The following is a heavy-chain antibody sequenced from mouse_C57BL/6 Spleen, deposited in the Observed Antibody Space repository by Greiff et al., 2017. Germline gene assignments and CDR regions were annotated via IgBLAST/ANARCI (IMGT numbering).Heavy chain of an antibody. V-gene: IGHV5-16*01. CDR3: ARGTIGSYFDY. Sequence: EVMLVESEGGLVQPGSSMKLSCTASGFTFSDYYMAWVRQVPEKGLEWVANINYDGSSTYYLDSLKSRFIISRDNAKNILYLQMSSLKSEDTATYYCARGTIGSYFDYWGQGTTLTVSS. D-gene: IGHD4-1*01. CDR1: GFTFSDYY. CDR2: INYDGSST. J-gene: IGHJ2*01.